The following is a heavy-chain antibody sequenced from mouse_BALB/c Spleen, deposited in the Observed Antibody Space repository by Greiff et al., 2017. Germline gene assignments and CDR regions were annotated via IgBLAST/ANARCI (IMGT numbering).Heavy chain of an antibody. D-gene: IGHD2-14*01. CDR2: INSNGGST. CDR3: ARDYYRYEGDYFDY. CDR1: GFTFSSYG. J-gene: IGHJ2*01. V-gene: IGHV5-6-3*01. Sequence: DVKLVESGGGLVQPGGSLKLSCAASGFTFSSYGMSWVRQTPDKRLELVATINSNGGSTYYPDSVKGRFTISRDNAKNTLYLQMSSLKSEDSAMYYCARDYYRYEGDYFDYWGQGTTLTVSS.